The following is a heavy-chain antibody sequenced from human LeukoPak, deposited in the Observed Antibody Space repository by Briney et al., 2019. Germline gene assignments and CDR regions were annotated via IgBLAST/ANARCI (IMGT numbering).Heavy chain of an antibody. D-gene: IGHD5-18*01. CDR1: VGSISSYY. Sequence: SETLSLTCTVSVGSISSYYWSWIRQPPGKGLEWIGYIYYSGSTNYNPSLKSPVTISVDTSKNQFSLKLSSVTAAETAGYYCARGRYSYGYPVGQYYFDYWGQGTLVTLSS. CDR3: ARGRYSYGYPVGQYYFDY. CDR2: IYYSGST. V-gene: IGHV4-59*08. J-gene: IGHJ4*02.